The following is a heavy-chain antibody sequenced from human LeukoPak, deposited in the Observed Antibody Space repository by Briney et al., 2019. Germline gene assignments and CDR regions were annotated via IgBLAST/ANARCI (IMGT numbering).Heavy chain of an antibody. D-gene: IGHD4-23*01. Sequence: GGPLSLSCAASGFTFRSYSMNWLRQAPGRGLEWVSFISSSISTIYYADSVKGRFTISRDNAKNSLYLQINSQRAEDTAVYYCARGGGTWAAEYFQHWGQGTLVTVSS. J-gene: IGHJ1*01. CDR1: GFTFRSYS. CDR3: ARGGGTWAAEYFQH. CDR2: ISSSISTI. V-gene: IGHV3-48*01.